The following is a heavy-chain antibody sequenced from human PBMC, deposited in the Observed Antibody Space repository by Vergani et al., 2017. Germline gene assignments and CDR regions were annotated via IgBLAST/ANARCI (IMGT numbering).Heavy chain of an antibody. CDR3: ARHTTYTDS. V-gene: IGHV5-51*01. CDR1: EYSFGNYW. D-gene: IGHD1-1*01. J-gene: IGHJ4*02. CDR2: IYPADSDT. Sequence: EVVLVQSGPEMRKPGESLKISCKGSEYSFGNYWIGWVRQMPGKGLEWMGIIYPADSDTRYSPSFQGQVTMSADKSISTAFLQWDSLKASDTALYYCARHTTYTDSWGQGTLVTVAS.